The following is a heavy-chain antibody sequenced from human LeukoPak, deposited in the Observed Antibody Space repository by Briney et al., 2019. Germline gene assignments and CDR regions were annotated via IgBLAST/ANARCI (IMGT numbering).Heavy chain of an antibody. D-gene: IGHD5-12*01. J-gene: IGHJ4*02. Sequence: SETLSLTCTVSGGSISSYYWSWIRQHPGKGLEWIGYIYYSGSTYYNPSLKSRVTISVDTSKNQFSLKLSSVTAADTAVYYCARGVVATIGFDYWGQGTLVTVSS. CDR3: ARGVVATIGFDY. V-gene: IGHV4-59*06. CDR1: GGSISSYY. CDR2: IYYSGST.